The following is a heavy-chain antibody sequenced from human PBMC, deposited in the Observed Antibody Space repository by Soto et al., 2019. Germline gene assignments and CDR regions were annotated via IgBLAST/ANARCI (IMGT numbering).Heavy chain of an antibody. J-gene: IGHJ4*02. CDR2: ISSSSSYI. V-gene: IGHV3-21*01. CDR3: ARDISLVGSSWYPGYFDY. D-gene: IGHD6-13*01. CDR1: GFTFSSYS. Sequence: GGSLRLSCAASGFTFSSYSMNWVRQAPGKGLEWVSSISSSSSYIYYADSVKGRFTISRDNAKNSLYLQMNSLRAEDTAVYYCARDISLVGSSWYPGYFDYWGQGTLVTVSS.